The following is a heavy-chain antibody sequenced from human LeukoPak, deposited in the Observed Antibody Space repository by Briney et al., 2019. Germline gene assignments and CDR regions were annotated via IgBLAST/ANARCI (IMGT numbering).Heavy chain of an antibody. D-gene: IGHD3-22*01. V-gene: IGHV1-18*01. Sequence: ASVKVSCKASGYTFTSYDINWVRQAPGQGLEWMGWISAYNGNTNYAQKFQGRVTMTTDSSTNTAYMELRSLRSDDTAVYYCARGGHYRLHYYENTGDYWGQGTLVTVSS. CDR1: GYTFTSYD. CDR3: ARGGHYRLHYYENTGDY. J-gene: IGHJ4*02. CDR2: ISAYNGNT.